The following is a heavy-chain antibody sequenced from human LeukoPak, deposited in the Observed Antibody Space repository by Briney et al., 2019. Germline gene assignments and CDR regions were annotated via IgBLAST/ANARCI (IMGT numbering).Heavy chain of an antibody. D-gene: IGHD3-16*01. V-gene: IGHV3-21*01. J-gene: IGHJ2*01. CDR2: ISSSISYR. CDR3: ERLPMIGFDL. CDR1: GLTFSSFS. Sequence: RGSLRLSCAVSGLTFSSFSMNWVRQAPGKVLEWVSSISSSISYRYYADSVKGRFTTSRDNAKTSLYLQMNSLRAADTAVYYCERLPMIGFDLWGRGTLVTVSS.